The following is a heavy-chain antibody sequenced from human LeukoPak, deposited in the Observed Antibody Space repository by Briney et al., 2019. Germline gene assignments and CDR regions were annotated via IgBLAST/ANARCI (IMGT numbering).Heavy chain of an antibody. Sequence: ASVKVSCKASGYTFTGYYMHWVRQAPGQGLEWMGRINPNSGNTGYAQKFQGRVTMTRNTSISTAYMELSSLRSEDTAVYYCARASRAVRTYYGMDVWGQGTTVTVSS. CDR2: INPNSGNT. CDR1: GYTFTGYY. J-gene: IGHJ6*02. D-gene: IGHD3-10*01. CDR3: ARASRAVRTYYGMDV. V-gene: IGHV1-8*02.